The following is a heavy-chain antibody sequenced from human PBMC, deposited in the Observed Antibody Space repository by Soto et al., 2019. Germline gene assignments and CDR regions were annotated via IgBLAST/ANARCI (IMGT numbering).Heavy chain of an antibody. J-gene: IGHJ4*02. CDR2: INAGNGNT. V-gene: IGHV1-3*01. Sequence: VASVKVSCKASGYTSTSYAMHWVRQAPGQRLEWMGWINAGNGNTKYSQKFQGRVTITRDTSASTAYMELSSLRSEDTAVYYCARVYARLRFLEWFLDYWGQGTLVTVSS. CDR3: ARVYARLRFLEWFLDY. CDR1: GYTSTSYA. D-gene: IGHD3-3*01.